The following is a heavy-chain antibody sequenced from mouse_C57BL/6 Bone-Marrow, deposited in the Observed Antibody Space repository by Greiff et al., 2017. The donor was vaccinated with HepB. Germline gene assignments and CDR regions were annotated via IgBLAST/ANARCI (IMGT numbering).Heavy chain of an antibody. CDR1: GFNIKDYY. J-gene: IGHJ2*01. V-gene: IGHV14-2*01. D-gene: IGHD1-1*01. CDR2: IDPEDGET. Sequence: VQLQQSGAELVKPGASVKLSCTASGFNIKDYYMHWVKQRTEQGLEWIGRIDPEDGETKYAPKFQGKATITADPSSNTAYLQLSSLTSEDTDVYYCASQPLTYYSRGDFDYWGQGTTLTVSS. CDR3: ASQPLTYYSRGDFDY.